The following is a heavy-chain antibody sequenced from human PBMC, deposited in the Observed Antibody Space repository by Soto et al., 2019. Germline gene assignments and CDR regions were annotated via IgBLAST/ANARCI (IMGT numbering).Heavy chain of an antibody. CDR3: GRNAIYVLGVPDES. CDR1: GFTFSGYW. J-gene: IGHJ4*02. Sequence: EVQLVESGGDLVQPGGSLRLSCRTSGFTFSGYWMHWVRQNKGKGLEWVARIKSDGSGTIYADSVKDRFTISRDNGKNTVYLQMDSLRVEDTGVYYCGRNAIYVLGVPDESWGQGTPVIVSS. CDR2: IKSDGSGT. D-gene: IGHD3-10*02. V-gene: IGHV3-74*01.